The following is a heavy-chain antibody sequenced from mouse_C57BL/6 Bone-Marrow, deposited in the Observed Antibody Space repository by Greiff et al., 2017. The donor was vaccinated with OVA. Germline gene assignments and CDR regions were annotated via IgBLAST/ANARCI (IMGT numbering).Heavy chain of an antibody. V-gene: IGHV1-18*01. Sequence: DVKLQESGPELVKPGASVKIPCKASGYTFTDYNMDWVKQSHGKSLEWIGDINPNNGGTIYNQKFKGKATLTVDKSSSTAYMELRSLTSEDTAVYYCARVGTTTVVATDAMDYWGQGTSVTVSS. D-gene: IGHD1-1*01. CDR2: INPNNGGT. J-gene: IGHJ4*01. CDR1: GYTFTDYN. CDR3: ARVGTTTVVATDAMDY.